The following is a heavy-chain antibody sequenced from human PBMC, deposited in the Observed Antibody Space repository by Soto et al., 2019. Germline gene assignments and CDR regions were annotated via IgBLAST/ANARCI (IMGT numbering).Heavy chain of an antibody. V-gene: IGHV1-2*04. Sequence: VQLVQSGTAVKKPGASVKVSCKASGYTFTAHSMHWVRQAPGQGLEWMGWINTNSGGTIYAQKFRGWVTRTRDTSINTADMELTSLPSDDTAVYYWVRPVGMGATDSDAFDIWGQGTMVTVSS. J-gene: IGHJ3*02. D-gene: IGHD1-26*01. CDR3: VRPVGMGATDSDAFDI. CDR2: INTNSGGT. CDR1: GYTFTAHS.